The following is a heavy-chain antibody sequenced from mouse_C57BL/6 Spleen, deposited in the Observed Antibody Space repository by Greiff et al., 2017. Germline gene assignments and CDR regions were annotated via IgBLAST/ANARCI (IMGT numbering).Heavy chain of an antibody. CDR2: IYPGDGDT. Sequence: QVQLQQSGAELVKPGASVKISCKASGYAFSSYWMNWVKQRPGKGLEWIGQIYPGDGDTNYNGKFKGKATLTADKSSSTAYMQLSSLTSEDSAVYFCAREGHATGYFDVWGTGTTVTVSS. J-gene: IGHJ1*03. CDR1: GYAFSSYW. D-gene: IGHD3-3*01. CDR3: AREGHATGYFDV. V-gene: IGHV1-80*01.